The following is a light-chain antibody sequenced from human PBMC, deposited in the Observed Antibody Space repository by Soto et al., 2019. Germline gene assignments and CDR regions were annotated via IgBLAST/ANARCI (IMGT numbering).Light chain of an antibody. V-gene: IGKV1-5*01. Sequence: DVQMTQSPSSLSASLGDRVTIXXRASQSISSYLNWYQQKPGTAPKLXIDDASSLESGVPSRFSGSGAGTEFTLTISSLQPDDFATYYCQHYKSYPPTFGQGTRL. CDR3: QHYKSYPPT. CDR2: DAS. J-gene: IGKJ5*01. CDR1: QSISSY.